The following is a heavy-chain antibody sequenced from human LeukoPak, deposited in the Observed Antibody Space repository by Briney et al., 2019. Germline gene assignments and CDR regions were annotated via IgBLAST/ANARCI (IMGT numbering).Heavy chain of an antibody. D-gene: IGHD4/OR15-4a*01. J-gene: IGHJ4*02. CDR3: AKERDYGPADY. Sequence: GGYLRLSCVASGFIFNKHAMSWVRQAPGKGLEWVSGLSGSGSSTDYADSVKGRFTVSRDNSTNTLFLQMNSLRAEDTAIYYCAKERDYGPADYWGQGTLVTVSS. CDR1: GFIFNKHA. V-gene: IGHV3-23*01. CDR2: LSGSGSST.